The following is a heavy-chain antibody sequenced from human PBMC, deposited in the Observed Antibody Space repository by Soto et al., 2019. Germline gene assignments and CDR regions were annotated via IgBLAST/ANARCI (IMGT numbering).Heavy chain of an antibody. CDR2: IYHSVSS. Sequence: SETLSLTCAVSGYSISSGYYWGWIRQPPGKGLEWIGSIYHSVSSYYNPSLKSRVTISVDTTKNQFSLKLSFVTAADTAVGHYAREADYYASNLWFDHCGQGTLVTVSP. CDR1: GYSISSGYY. J-gene: IGHJ5*02. CDR3: AREADYYASNLWFDH. V-gene: IGHV4-38-2*02. D-gene: IGHD3-22*01.